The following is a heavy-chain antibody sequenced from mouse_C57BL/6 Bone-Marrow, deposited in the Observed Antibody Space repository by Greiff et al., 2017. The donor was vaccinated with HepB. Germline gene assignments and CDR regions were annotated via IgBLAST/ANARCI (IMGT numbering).Heavy chain of an antibody. CDR3: TIPFITTVVATD. V-gene: IGHV1-15*01. D-gene: IGHD1-1*01. CDR2: IDPETGGT. Sequence: QVQLQQSGAELVRPGASVTLSCKASGYTFTDYEMHWVKQTPVHGLEWIGAIDPETGGTAYNQKFKGKAILTADKSSSTAYMELRSLTSEDSAVYYCTIPFITTVVATDWGQGTTLTVSS. J-gene: IGHJ2*01. CDR1: GYTFTDYE.